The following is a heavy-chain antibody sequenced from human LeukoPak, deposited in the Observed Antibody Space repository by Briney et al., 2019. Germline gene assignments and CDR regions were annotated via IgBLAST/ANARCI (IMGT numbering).Heavy chain of an antibody. V-gene: IGHV2-5*02. CDR1: GFSLSTSGVG. J-gene: IGHJ4*02. CDR2: LYRDDDK. D-gene: IGHD6-19*01. Sequence: SGPTLVKPTQTLTLTCTFSGFSLSTSGVGVGWIRQPPGKALEWLALLYRDDDKRYSPSLKSRLTITKDTSKNQLVLTMTNMDPVDTATYRCAHRRGNSGWSEGYFDYWGQGILVTVSS. CDR3: AHRRGNSGWSEGYFDY.